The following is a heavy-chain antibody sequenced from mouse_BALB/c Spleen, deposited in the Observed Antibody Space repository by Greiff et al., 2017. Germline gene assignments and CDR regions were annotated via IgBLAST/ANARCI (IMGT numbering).Heavy chain of an antibody. J-gene: IGHJ4*01. V-gene: IGHV5-4*02. D-gene: IGHD2-1*01. CDR3: ATSLNYDYAMDY. Sequence: EVKLVESGGGLVKPGGSLKLSCAASGFAFSSYDMYWVRQTPEKRLEWVATISDGGSYTYYPDSVKGRFTISRDNAKNNLYLQMSSLKSEDTAMYYCATSLNYDYAMDYWGQGTSVTVSS. CDR2: ISDGGSYT. CDR1: GFAFSSYD.